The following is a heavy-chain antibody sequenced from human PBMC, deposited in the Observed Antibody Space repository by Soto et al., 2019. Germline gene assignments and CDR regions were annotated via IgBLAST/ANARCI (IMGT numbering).Heavy chain of an antibody. Sequence: GGSLRLSCAASGFTFRSFTMNWVRQAPGKGLEWVSTISSNSAYIYHTDALRGRFTISRDNVKNSLHLQMNSLRAEDTAVYYCTRDASRDSSARGWFDPWGPGTLVTVSS. CDR2: ISSNSAYI. CDR3: TRDASRDSSARGWFDP. D-gene: IGHD6-13*01. V-gene: IGHV3-21*01. CDR1: GFTFRSFT. J-gene: IGHJ5*02.